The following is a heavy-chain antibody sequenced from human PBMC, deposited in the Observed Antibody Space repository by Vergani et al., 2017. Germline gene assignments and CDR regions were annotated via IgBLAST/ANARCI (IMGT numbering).Heavy chain of an antibody. CDR3: ASDLNRGWFDP. CDR2: IYYSGST. Sequence: QVQLQESGPGLVKPSETLSLTCTVSGGSISSYYWSWIRQPPGKGLEWIGYIYYSGSTNYNPSLKSRVTISVDTSKNQFSLKLSSVTAADTAVYYCASDLNRGWFDPWGQGTLVTVSS. CDR1: GGSISSYY. J-gene: IGHJ5*02. V-gene: IGHV4-59*01. D-gene: IGHD2/OR15-2a*01.